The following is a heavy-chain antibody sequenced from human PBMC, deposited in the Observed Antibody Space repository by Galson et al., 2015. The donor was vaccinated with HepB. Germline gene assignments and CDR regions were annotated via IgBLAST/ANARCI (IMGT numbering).Heavy chain of an antibody. CDR1: GFSFSDYG. D-gene: IGHD3-22*01. Sequence: SLRLSCAGFGFSFSDYGLHWVRQAPGKGLEWLTSISYDGGKKTYGDAVKGRFTVSRDNAMKKMYLDMNGPRIEDTALYYFAREGPQQTSGYWLGRAYLDQWGQGTLVTVSS. CDR3: AREGPQQTSGYWLGRAYLDQ. V-gene: IGHV3-30-3*01. CDR2: ISYDGGKK. J-gene: IGHJ4*02.